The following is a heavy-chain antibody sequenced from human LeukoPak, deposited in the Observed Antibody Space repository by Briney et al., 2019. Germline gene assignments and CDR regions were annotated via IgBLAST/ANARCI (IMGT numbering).Heavy chain of an antibody. Sequence: PGGSLRLSCTASGFTFSSYWMSWVRQAPGKGLEWVANIKQDGSEKYYVDPVKGRFTISRDNAKNSLYLQMNSLRAEDTAVYYCARDRVGGSYNYWGQGTLVTVSS. CDR3: ARDRVGGSYNY. CDR1: GFTFSSYW. CDR2: IKQDGSEK. J-gene: IGHJ4*02. D-gene: IGHD1-26*01. V-gene: IGHV3-7*01.